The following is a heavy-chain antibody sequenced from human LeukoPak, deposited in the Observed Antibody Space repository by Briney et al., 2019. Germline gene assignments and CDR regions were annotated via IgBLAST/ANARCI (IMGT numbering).Heavy chain of an antibody. Sequence: PGGSLRLSCAASEFTFTSYELNWVRQAPGKGLEWVSCISSSGNTISYADSVKGRFTISRDNAKNSLYPQVISLRAEDTAVYYCARGPSIAARYDAFDIWGQGTMVTVSS. V-gene: IGHV3-48*03. CDR1: EFTFTSYE. CDR2: ISSSGNTI. CDR3: ARGPSIAARYDAFDI. J-gene: IGHJ3*02. D-gene: IGHD6-6*01.